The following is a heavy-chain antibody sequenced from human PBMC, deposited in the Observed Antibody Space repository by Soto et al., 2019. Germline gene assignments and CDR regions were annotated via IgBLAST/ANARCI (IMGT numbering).Heavy chain of an antibody. Sequence: GGSLILSCTASGFTFTYYAFSWVRQAPGKGLEWVSYISSSSSTIYYADSVKGRFTISRDNAKNSLYLQMNSLRDEDTAVYYCARETTRLLWFGELSETDAFEIWGQGKMVTV. D-gene: IGHD3-10*01. V-gene: IGHV3-48*02. CDR2: ISSSSSTI. CDR3: ARETTRLLWFGELSETDAFEI. CDR1: GFTFTYYA. J-gene: IGHJ3*02.